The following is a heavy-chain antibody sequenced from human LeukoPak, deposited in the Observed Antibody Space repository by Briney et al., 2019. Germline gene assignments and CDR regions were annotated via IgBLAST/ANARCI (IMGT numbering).Heavy chain of an antibody. CDR1: GYTFTGYY. J-gene: IGHJ5*02. D-gene: IGHD2-15*01. CDR3: AREGGYCSGGSCSYWFDP. CDR2: INPNSGGT. Sequence: ASVKVSCKASGYTFTGYYMHWVRQAPGQGLEWMGWINPNSGGTNYAQKFQGRVTMTRDTSISTAYMELSRLRSDDTAVYYCAREGGYCSGGSCSYWFDPWGQGTLVTVSS. V-gene: IGHV1-2*02.